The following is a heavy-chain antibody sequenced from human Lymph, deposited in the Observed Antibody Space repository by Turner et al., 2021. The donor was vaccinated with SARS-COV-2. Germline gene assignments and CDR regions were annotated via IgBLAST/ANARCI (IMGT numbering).Heavy chain of an antibody. CDR3: ARYGSGGYFYYGLDV. CDR1: GFTFSTYA. J-gene: IGHJ6*02. Sequence: QVQLVESGGGVVQPGRSLRLSCAASGFTFSTYAIHWVRQAAGKGLEWVAVISYDGSNKYYADSVKGRFTISRDNSKNTLYLQMNSLGAEDTAVYYCARYGSGGYFYYGLDVWGQGTTVTVSS. CDR2: ISYDGSNK. D-gene: IGHD3-10*01. V-gene: IGHV3-30*04.